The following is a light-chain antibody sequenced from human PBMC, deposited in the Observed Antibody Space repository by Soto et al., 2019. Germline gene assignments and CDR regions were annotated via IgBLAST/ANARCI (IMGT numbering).Light chain of an antibody. CDR2: GAS. CDR3: QQYGSSPFT. Sequence: EIVLTQSPGTLSLSPGERATLSCRASQSVSSSSLAWYQQKPGQAPRLLIYGASSRATGIPDRFSGSGSGTDFTRTISRLEPEDCAVYYCQQYGSSPFTFGPGTKVDIK. V-gene: IGKV3-20*01. CDR1: QSVSSSS. J-gene: IGKJ3*01.